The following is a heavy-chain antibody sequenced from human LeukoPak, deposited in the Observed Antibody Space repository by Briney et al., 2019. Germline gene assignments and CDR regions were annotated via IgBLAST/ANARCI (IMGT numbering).Heavy chain of an antibody. Sequence: GGSLRLSCAASGFTFSGFWMHWVRQAPGKGLVWVARISTDGITTDYADSVKGRFTISRDNAKNTLYLQMNSLRAEDTAVYYCARGSLHSAYGFDYWGQGTLVTVSS. CDR1: GFTFSGFW. D-gene: IGHD5-12*01. CDR2: ISTDGITT. J-gene: IGHJ4*02. CDR3: ARGSLHSAYGFDY. V-gene: IGHV3-74*01.